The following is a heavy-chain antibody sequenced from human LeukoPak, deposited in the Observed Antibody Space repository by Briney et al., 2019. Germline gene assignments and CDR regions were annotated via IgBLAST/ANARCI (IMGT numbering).Heavy chain of an antibody. V-gene: IGHV5-10-1*01. Sequence: GESLKISCKGSGYSFTSYWISWVRRMPGKGLEWMGRIDPSDSYTNYSPSFQGHVTISADKSISTAYLQWSSLKASDTAMYYCARVPVVLWFGELSYAFDIWGQGTMVTVSS. CDR1: GYSFTSYW. D-gene: IGHD3-10*01. CDR3: ARVPVVLWFGELSYAFDI. J-gene: IGHJ3*02. CDR2: IDPSDSYT.